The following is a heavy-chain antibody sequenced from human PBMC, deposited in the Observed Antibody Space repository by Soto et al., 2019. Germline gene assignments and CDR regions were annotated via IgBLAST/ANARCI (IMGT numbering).Heavy chain of an antibody. V-gene: IGHV2-5*02. Sequence: KESGPTLVKPTQTLTLTCTFSGFSLSTNGVGVGWIRQPPGKALEWLALIYWDDDDRYSPSLKNRLTITKDTSKNQVVLTVTNMDPVDTATYYCAHSRAYSTFDYWGQGTLVTVSS. D-gene: IGHD3-16*01. J-gene: IGHJ4*02. CDR1: GFSLSTNGVG. CDR2: IYWDDDD. CDR3: AHSRAYSTFDY.